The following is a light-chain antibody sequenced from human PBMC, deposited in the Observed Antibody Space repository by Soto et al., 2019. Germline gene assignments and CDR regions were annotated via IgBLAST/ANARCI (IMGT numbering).Light chain of an antibody. Sequence: DIQMTQSPSSVSASVGDRVTITCRASQGIAGWLAWDQQKPGKDPKLLIYAASSLHSGVPSRFSGSGSGTDFTLTISSLQPEDFATYYCQQANSFPYTFGQGTKLEIK. CDR3: QQANSFPYT. J-gene: IGKJ2*01. CDR1: QGIAGW. V-gene: IGKV1D-12*01. CDR2: AAS.